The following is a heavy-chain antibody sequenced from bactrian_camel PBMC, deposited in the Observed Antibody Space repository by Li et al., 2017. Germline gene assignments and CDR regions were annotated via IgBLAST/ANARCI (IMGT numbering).Heavy chain of an antibody. V-gene: IGHV3S26*01. CDR3: AADLVTDEPSLLEREYYY. CDR2: TDNSDGST. J-gene: IGHJ4*01. D-gene: IGHD3*01. Sequence: QVQLVESGGGSVEAGGSLRISCAYSGLTIRVYNTYCLAWFRQAPGTERDGIAATDNSDGSTRYADSVKGRVTISKDNAKHILYLQINNLKPDDTATYYCAADLVTDEPSLLEREYYYWGQGTQVTVS. CDR1: GLTIRVYNTYC.